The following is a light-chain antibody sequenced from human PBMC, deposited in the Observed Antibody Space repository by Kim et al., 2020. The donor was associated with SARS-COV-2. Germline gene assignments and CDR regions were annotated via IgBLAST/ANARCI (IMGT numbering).Light chain of an antibody. CDR3: GAWDGSLSAAV. Sequence: GQKVTISCSRRSSNIGRNHVSWYQQFPGTPPKLLIYDNDKRPSTIPDRFSGSKSDTSATLGITGLQSGDEADYYCGAWDGSLSAAVFGGGTQLTVL. CDR2: DND. J-gene: IGLJ2*01. V-gene: IGLV1-51*01. CDR1: SSNIGRNH.